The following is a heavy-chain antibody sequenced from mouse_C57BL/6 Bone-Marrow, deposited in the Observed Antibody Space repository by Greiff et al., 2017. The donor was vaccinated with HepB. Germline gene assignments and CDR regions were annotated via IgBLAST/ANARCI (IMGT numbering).Heavy chain of an antibody. CDR2: IWSGGST. CDR3: ARGSYYYGSSYEVYYFDY. D-gene: IGHD1-1*01. Sequence: QVQLKESGPGLVQPSQSLSITCTVSGFSLTSYGVHWVRQSPGKGLEWLGVIWSGGSTDYNAAFISRLSISKDNSKSQVFFKMNSLQADDTAIYYCARGSYYYGSSYEVYYFDYWGQGTTLTVSS. J-gene: IGHJ2*01. CDR1: GFSLTSYG. V-gene: IGHV2-2*01.